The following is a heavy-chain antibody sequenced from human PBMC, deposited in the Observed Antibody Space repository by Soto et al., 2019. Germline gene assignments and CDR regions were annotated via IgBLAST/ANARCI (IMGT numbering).Heavy chain of an antibody. CDR1: GFTFSNAW. CDR3: TTSIYPPYPPQYYDFWSGYYIRREGNYYYYYMDV. J-gene: IGHJ6*03. V-gene: IGHV3-15*01. Sequence: GGSLRLSCAASGFTFSNAWMSWVRQAPGKGLEWVGRIKSKTDGGTTDYAAPVKGRFTISRDDSKNTLYLQMNSLKTEDTAVYYCTTSIYPPYPPQYYDFWSGYYIRREGNYYYYYMDVWGKGTTVTVSS. D-gene: IGHD3-3*01. CDR2: IKSKTDGGTT.